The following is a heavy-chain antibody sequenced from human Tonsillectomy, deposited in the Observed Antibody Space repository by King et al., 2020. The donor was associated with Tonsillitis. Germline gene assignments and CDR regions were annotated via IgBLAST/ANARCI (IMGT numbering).Heavy chain of an antibody. V-gene: IGHV3-23*04. CDR1: GFTFSSYA. J-gene: IGHJ4*02. CDR3: AKDPNYGGSGYFHY. Sequence: VQLVESGGGLVQPGGSLRLSCAASGFTFSSYAMTWVRQAPGKGLEWVSAISGSGGSTYYADSVKGRFTISRDNSKNTLYLQMNSLRAEDTAAYYCAKDPNYGGSGYFHYWGQGTLVTVSP. CDR2: ISGSGGST. D-gene: IGHD3-22*01.